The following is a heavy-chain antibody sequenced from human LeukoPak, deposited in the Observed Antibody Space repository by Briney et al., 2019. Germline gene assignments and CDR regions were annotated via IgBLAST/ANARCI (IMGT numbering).Heavy chain of an antibody. D-gene: IGHD4-17*01. V-gene: IGHV3-33*01. CDR3: AYGDYEYFQH. CDR1: GFSFDTYA. CDR2: IWYDGSNK. J-gene: IGHJ1*01. Sequence: GSLRLSCAASGFSFDTYAMHWVRQAPGQGLEWVAVIWYDGSNKYYADSVKGRFTISRDNSKNTLYLQMNSLRAKDTAVYYCAYGDYEYFQHWGQGTLVTVSS.